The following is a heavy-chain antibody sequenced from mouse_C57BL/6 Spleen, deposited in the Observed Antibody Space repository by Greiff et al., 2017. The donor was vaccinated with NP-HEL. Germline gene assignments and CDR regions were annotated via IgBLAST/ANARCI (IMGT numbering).Heavy chain of an antibody. CDR1: GYTFTDYY. Sequence: EVQLQQSGPELVKPGASVKISCKASGYTFTDYYMNWVKQSHGKSLEWIGDINPNNGGTSYNQKFKGKATLTVDKSSSTAYMELRSLTSEDSAVYYCERFGGYYAMDYWGQGTSVTVSS. V-gene: IGHV1-26*01. D-gene: IGHD1-1*02. CDR3: ERFGGYYAMDY. J-gene: IGHJ4*01. CDR2: INPNNGGT.